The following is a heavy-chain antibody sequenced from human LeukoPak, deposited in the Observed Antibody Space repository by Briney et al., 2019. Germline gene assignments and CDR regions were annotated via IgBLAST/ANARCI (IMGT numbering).Heavy chain of an antibody. CDR3: ARRGGIQLWSSPPDY. V-gene: IGHV3-30-3*01. J-gene: IGHJ4*02. CDR2: ISYDGSNK. CDR1: GFTFSSYA. D-gene: IGHD5-18*01. Sequence: GRSLRLSCAASGFTFSSYAMHWVRQAPGKGLEWVGVISYDGSNKYYADSVKGRFTISRDNSKNTLYLQMNSLRAEDTAVYYCARRGGIQLWSSPPDYWGQGTLVTVSS.